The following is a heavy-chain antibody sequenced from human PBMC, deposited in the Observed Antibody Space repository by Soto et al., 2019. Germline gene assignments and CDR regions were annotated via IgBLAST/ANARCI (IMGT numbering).Heavy chain of an antibody. V-gene: IGHV4-34*01. J-gene: IGHJ4*02. D-gene: IGHD1-1*01. Sequence: SETLSRTCTVSGGSFSGYFWTWIRQPPGKGLEWLAEINHSGITNYNPSLESRVSMSVDTSKNQFSLRLDSVTAADTAVYYCVRGPYNYNSRYFDYWRQGTLVTVSS. CDR2: INHSGIT. CDR3: VRGPYNYNSRYFDY. CDR1: GGSFSGYF.